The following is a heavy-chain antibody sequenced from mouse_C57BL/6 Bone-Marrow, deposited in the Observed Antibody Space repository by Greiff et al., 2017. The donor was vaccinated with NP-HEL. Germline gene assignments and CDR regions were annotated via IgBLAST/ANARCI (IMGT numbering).Heavy chain of an antibody. CDR2: IYPGSGST. CDR1: GYTFTSYW. CDR3: ARSGYYYGPPRFDY. Sequence: QVQLQQPGAELVKPGASVKLSCKASGYTFTSYWITWVKQRPGQGLEWIGDIYPGSGSTYYHEKFKSTATLTVATTSRTAYMPLSSLTSDASAVLYLARSGYYYGPPRFDYWGRGTTLTVSA. D-gene: IGHD1-1*01. J-gene: IGHJ2*01. V-gene: IGHV1-55*01.